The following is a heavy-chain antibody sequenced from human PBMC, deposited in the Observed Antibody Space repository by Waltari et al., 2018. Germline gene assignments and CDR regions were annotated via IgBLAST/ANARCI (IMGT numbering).Heavy chain of an antibody. V-gene: IGHV1-69*04. J-gene: IGHJ6*03. CDR3: AREVVVVPAAQTRYYYYYYMDV. Sequence: QVQLVQSGAEVKKPGSSVKVSCKASGGTFSSYAISWVRQAPGQGPEWMGGIIPILGIANYAQKFQGRVTITADESTSTAYMELSSLRSEDTAVYYCAREVVVVPAAQTRYYYYYYMDVWGKGTTVTVSS. CDR2: IIPILGIA. D-gene: IGHD2-2*01. CDR1: GGTFSSYA.